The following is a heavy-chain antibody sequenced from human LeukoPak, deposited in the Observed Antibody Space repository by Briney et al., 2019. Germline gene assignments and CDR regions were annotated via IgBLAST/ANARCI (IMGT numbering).Heavy chain of an antibody. V-gene: IGHV3-7*01. CDR1: GFTVSSKY. CDR2: IKQDGSEI. D-gene: IGHD3-22*01. Sequence: PGGSLRLSCAASGFTVSSKYMSWVRQAPGKGLEWVANIKQDGSEINFVDSVKGRLTITRDNAKNSLYLLMNSLRAEDTAVYYCARDPYDSGDYGAFDIWGQGTMVTVSS. CDR3: ARDPYDSGDYGAFDI. J-gene: IGHJ3*02.